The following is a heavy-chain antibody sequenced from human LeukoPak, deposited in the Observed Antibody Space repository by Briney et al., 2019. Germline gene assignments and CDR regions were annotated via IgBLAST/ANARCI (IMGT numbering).Heavy chain of an antibody. V-gene: IGHV3-30*02. CDR1: GFTFSSYG. CDR3: AKLFGSWSCSGGSCYLDY. CDR2: IRYDGSNK. D-gene: IGHD2-15*01. J-gene: IGHJ4*02. Sequence: GGSLRLSCAASGFTFSSYGMHWVRQAPGKGLEWVAFIRYDGSNKYYADSVKGRFTISRDNSKNTLYLQMNSLRAEDTVVYYCAKLFGSWSCSGGSCYLDYWGQGTLVTVSS.